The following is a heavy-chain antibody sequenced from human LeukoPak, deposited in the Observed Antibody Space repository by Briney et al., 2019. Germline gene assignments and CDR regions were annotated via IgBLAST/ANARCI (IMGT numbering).Heavy chain of an antibody. J-gene: IGHJ4*02. CDR2: ISSGGSVM. Sequence: GGSLRLFCGASGYTFSDYTMNWVRQAPGKGPEWISYISSGGSVMHYADSVKGRFTISRENVENSLYLQMNSLRVEDTAVHYCTRDLEYWGQGVLVTVFS. CDR1: GYTFSDYT. V-gene: IGHV3-48*01. CDR3: TRDLEY.